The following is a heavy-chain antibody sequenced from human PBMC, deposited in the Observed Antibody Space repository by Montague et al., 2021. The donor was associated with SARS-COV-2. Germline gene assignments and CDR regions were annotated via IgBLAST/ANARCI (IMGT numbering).Heavy chain of an antibody. D-gene: IGHD6-13*01. CDR3: ARRGYSNSRLDDAFDI. CDR1: SDSISISSRLSY. J-gene: IGHJ3*02. CDR2: IYRSGYT. Sequence: SETLSLTCTGASDSISISSRLSYWSGLRQPPGKGLGWMGSIYRSGYTFYSPSLKSRITMSVDTSKNQFSLELASVTAADTAVYYCARRGYSNSRLDDAFDIWGQGTMVIVSS. V-gene: IGHV4-39*01.